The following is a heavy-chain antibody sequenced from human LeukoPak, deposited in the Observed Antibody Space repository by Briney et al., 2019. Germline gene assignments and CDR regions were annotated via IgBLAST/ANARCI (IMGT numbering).Heavy chain of an antibody. J-gene: IGHJ6*03. V-gene: IGHV4-34*01. D-gene: IGHD6-13*01. CDR3: ARDLQQLGGPYYYYYMDV. CDR2: INHSGST. Sequence: SETLSLTCAVYGGSFSGYYWSWIRQPPGKGLEWIGEINHSGSTNYNPSLKSRVTISVDTSKNQFSLKLSSVTAADTAVYYCARDLQQLGGPYYYYYMDVWGKGTTVTVSS. CDR1: GGSFSGYY.